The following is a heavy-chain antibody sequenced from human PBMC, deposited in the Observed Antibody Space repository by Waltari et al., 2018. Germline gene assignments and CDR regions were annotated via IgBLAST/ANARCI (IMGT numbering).Heavy chain of an antibody. CDR1: GFTVSSNY. Sequence: GSLRLSCAASGFTVSSNYMSWVRQAPGKGLEWVSVIYSGGSTYYADSVKGRFTISRDNAKNTLYLQMNSLIAEDTAVYYCARSPYCGGDCYSGDAFDIWGQGTMVTVSS. V-gene: IGHV3-53*01. CDR3: ARSPYCGGDCYSGDAFDI. CDR2: IYSGGST. D-gene: IGHD2-21*01. J-gene: IGHJ3*02.